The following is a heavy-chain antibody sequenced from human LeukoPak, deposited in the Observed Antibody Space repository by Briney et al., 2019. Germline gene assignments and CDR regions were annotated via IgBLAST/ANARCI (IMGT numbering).Heavy chain of an antibody. CDR1: GGSFSGYY. J-gene: IGHJ6*03. Sequence: PSETLSLTCAVYGGSFSGYYWSWIRQPPGKGLEWIGEINHSGSTNYNPSLKSRVTISVDTSKNQFSLKLSSVTAADTAVYYCARRVWGVATYYYYYMDVWGKGTTVTISS. CDR2: INHSGST. CDR3: ARRVWGVATYYYYYMDV. V-gene: IGHV4-34*01. D-gene: IGHD3-16*01.